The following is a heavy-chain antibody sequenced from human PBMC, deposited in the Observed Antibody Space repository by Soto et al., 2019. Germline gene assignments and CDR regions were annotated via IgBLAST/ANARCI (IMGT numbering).Heavy chain of an antibody. V-gene: IGHV1-18*04. J-gene: IGHJ4*02. Sequence: ASVKVSCTASGYTFTRYGISWVRQAPGQGLEWMGWISAYNGNTNYAQKLQGRVTMTTDTSTSTAYMELRSLRSDDTAVYYCARDHLATVTTSFDYWGQGTLVTVSS. D-gene: IGHD4-17*01. CDR2: ISAYNGNT. CDR3: ARDHLATVTTSFDY. CDR1: GYTFTRYG.